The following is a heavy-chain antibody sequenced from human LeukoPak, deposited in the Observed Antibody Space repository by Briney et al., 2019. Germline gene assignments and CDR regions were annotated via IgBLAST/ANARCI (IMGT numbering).Heavy chain of an antibody. V-gene: IGHV4-34*01. CDR3: ARELDDSSGLYYFDY. J-gene: IGHJ4*02. CDR2: INHSGST. D-gene: IGHD3-22*01. Sequence: PSETLSLTCAVYGGSFSGYYWSWIRQPPGKGLEWIGEINHSGSTNYNPSPKSRVTISVDTSKNQFSLKLSSVTAADTAVYYCARELDDSSGLYYFDYWGQGTLVTVSS. CDR1: GGSFSGYY.